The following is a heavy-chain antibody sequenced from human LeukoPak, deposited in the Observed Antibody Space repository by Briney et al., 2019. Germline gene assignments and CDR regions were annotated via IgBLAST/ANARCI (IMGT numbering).Heavy chain of an antibody. CDR3: AKGARRSPGVRYYYESSGYYDYFDY. CDR2: ISGSGGST. D-gene: IGHD3-22*01. Sequence: GGSLRLSCAASGFTFSSYAMSWVRQAPGKGLEWVSAISGSGGSTYYADSVKGRFTISRDNSKNTLYLQMNSLRAEDTAVYYCAKGARRSPGVRYYYESSGYYDYFDYWGQGTLVTVSS. J-gene: IGHJ4*02. CDR1: GFTFSSYA. V-gene: IGHV3-23*01.